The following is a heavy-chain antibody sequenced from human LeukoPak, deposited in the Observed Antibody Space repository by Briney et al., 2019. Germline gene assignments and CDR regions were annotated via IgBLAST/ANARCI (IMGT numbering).Heavy chain of an antibody. J-gene: IGHJ4*02. CDR3: ARTGVRRYCSSTSCQPSFPGSYLAY. Sequence: GSLRLSCAASGFTFSSYWMSWVRQPPGKGLEWIGEINHSGSTNYNPSLKSRVTISVDTSKNQFSLKLSSVTAADTAVYYCARTGVRRYCSSTSCQPSFPGSYLAYWGQGTLVTVSS. CDR1: GFTFSSYW. D-gene: IGHD2-2*01. CDR2: INHSGST. V-gene: IGHV4-34*01.